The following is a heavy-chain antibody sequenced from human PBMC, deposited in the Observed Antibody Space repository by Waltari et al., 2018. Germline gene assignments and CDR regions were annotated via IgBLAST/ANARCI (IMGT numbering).Heavy chain of an antibody. V-gene: IGHV3-74*01. Sequence: EVQLVESGGNLLHPGVPLRLACAASGFTFTSQWIHGVRQAPGKGLGWVSRINGDGSNTRSADSVKGRFTISRDNAKNTLYLEMNSLRAEDTAVYFCAGGPQSGASSAWYGWFDPWGQGTLVTVSS. CDR2: INGDGSNT. CDR1: GFTFTSQW. D-gene: IGHD6-13*01. J-gene: IGHJ5*02. CDR3: AGGPQSGASSAWYGWFDP.